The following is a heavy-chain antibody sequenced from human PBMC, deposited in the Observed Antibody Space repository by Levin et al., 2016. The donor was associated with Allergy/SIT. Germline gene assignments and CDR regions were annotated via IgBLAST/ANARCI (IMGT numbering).Heavy chain of an antibody. CDR3: ARDHVVVVAATLSRNYYGMDV. Sequence: GESLKISCAASGFTFSSYWMHWVRQAPGKGLVWVSRINSDGSSTSYADSVKGRFTISRDNAKNSLYLQMNSLRAEDTAVYYCARDHVVVVAATLSRNYYGMDVWGQGTTVTVSS. J-gene: IGHJ6*02. D-gene: IGHD2-15*01. V-gene: IGHV3-74*01. CDR2: INSDGSST. CDR1: GFTFSSYW.